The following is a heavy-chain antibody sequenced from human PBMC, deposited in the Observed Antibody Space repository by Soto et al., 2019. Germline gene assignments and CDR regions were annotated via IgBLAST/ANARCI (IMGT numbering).Heavy chain of an antibody. D-gene: IGHD2-2*02. Sequence: SVKVSCKASGYTFTSYAMHWVRQAPVQRLEWMGWINAGNGNTKYSQKFQGRVTITRDTSASTAYMELSSLRSEDTAVYYCARARGVVPAAISYWLDPWGQGTLVTVSS. V-gene: IGHV1-3*01. CDR3: ARARGVVPAAISYWLDP. J-gene: IGHJ5*02. CDR1: GYTFTSYA. CDR2: INAGNGNT.